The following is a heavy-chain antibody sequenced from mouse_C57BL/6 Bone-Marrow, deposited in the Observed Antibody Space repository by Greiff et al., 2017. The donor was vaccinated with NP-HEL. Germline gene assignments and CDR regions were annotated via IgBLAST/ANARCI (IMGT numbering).Heavy chain of an antibody. Sequence: VKLMESGAELVRPGTSVKVSCKASGYAFTNYLIEWVKQRPGQGLEWIGVINPGSGGTNYNEKFKSKATLTADKSSSTAYMQLSSLTSEDSAVYFCARRGGNYDWYFDVWGTGTTVTVSS. CDR3: ARRGGNYDWYFDV. D-gene: IGHD2-1*01. J-gene: IGHJ1*03. CDR1: GYAFTNYL. CDR2: INPGSGGT. V-gene: IGHV1-54*01.